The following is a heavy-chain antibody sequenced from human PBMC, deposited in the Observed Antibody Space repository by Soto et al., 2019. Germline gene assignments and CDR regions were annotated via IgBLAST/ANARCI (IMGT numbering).Heavy chain of an antibody. CDR2: IRSKADGGTP. D-gene: IGHD3-22*01. CDR1: DFILSDAW. J-gene: IGHJ4*02. CDR3: ASYRASSGLRRYDY. Sequence: EVQLEESGGGLIKPGESLTLSCAASDFILSDAWMKWVRQAPGKGLEWVGRIRSKADGGTPDDAAPLKGTFTILNDDSKNTLYLQMNRLQTEDPAMYSCASYRASSGLRRYDYWGQGALVTVSS. V-gene: IGHV3-15*07.